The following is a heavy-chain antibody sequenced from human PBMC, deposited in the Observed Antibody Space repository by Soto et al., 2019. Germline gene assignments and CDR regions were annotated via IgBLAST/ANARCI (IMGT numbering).Heavy chain of an antibody. D-gene: IGHD2-15*01. CDR3: ARGASAMVVVPDYGMDV. Sequence: QVQLVQSGVEVKKPGASVKVSCKASGYTFISHGISWVRQAPGQGLEWMGWISGKNGNTNYAQKLQGRVTLTTETSTSTADMEQRSRRSDDTAVYYWARGASAMVVVPDYGMDVWGQGTTGTVAS. CDR2: ISGKNGNT. CDR1: GYTFISHG. J-gene: IGHJ6*02. V-gene: IGHV1-18*04.